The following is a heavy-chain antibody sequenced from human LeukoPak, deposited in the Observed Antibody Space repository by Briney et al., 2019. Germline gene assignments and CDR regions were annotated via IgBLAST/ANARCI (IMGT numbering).Heavy chain of an antibody. D-gene: IGHD1-26*01. Sequence: SETLSLTCTVSGGSISSSSYYWGWIRQPPGKGLEWIGSIYYSGSTYYNPSLKSRVTISVDTSKNQFSLKLSSVTAADTAVYYCARDNLMWELKQGYYYYMDVWGKGTTVTVSS. J-gene: IGHJ6*03. V-gene: IGHV4-39*07. CDR1: GGSISSSSYY. CDR3: ARDNLMWELKQGYYYYMDV. CDR2: IYYSGST.